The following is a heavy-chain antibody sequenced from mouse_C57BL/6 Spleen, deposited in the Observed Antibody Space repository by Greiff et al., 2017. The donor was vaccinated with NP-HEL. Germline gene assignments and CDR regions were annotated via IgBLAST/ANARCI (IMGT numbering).Heavy chain of an antibody. J-gene: IGHJ3*01. CDR3: TRGGYGSSPFAY. D-gene: IGHD1-1*01. Sequence: EVQGVESGEGLVKPGGSLKLSCAASGFTFSSYAMSWVRQTPEKRLEWVAYISSGGDYIYYADTVKGRFTISRDNARNTLYLQMSSLKSEDTAMYYCTRGGYGSSPFAYWGQGTLVTVSA. V-gene: IGHV5-9-1*02. CDR2: ISSGGDYI. CDR1: GFTFSSYA.